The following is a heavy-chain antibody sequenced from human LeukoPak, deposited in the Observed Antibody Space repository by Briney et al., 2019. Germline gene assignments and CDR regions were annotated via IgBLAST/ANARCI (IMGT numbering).Heavy chain of an antibody. CDR1: GGSISRGSYS. CDR2: INHSGST. V-gene: IGHV4-39*07. D-gene: IGHD6-19*01. J-gene: IGHJ4*02. CDR3: ARGRAVAGWSRYYFDY. Sequence: SETLSLTCTVSGGSISRGSYSWSWIRQPPGKGLEWIGEINHSGSTNYNPSLKSRVTISVDTSKNQFSPKLSSVTAADTAVYYCARGRAVAGWSRYYFDYWGQGTLVTVSS.